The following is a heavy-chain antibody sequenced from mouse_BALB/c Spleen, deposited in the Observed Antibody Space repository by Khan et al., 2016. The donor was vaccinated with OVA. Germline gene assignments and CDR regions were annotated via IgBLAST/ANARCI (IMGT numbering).Heavy chain of an antibody. J-gene: IGHJ2*01. CDR2: IYPYNDGT. CDR3: ARDYRYGVYFDY. V-gene: IGHV1S136*01. Sequence: IQLVQSGPELVKPGASVKMSCKASGYTFTSYVIHWVKQKPGQGLEWIGYIYPYNDGTNYNEKFTGKATLTSDKSSSTAYMVPSSLTSENSAVDVCARDYRYGVYFDYCDRGTTLAVSS. D-gene: IGHD2-14*01. CDR1: GYTFTSYV.